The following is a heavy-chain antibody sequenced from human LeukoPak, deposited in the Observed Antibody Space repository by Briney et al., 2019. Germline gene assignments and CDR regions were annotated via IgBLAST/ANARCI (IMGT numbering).Heavy chain of an antibody. V-gene: IGHV3-23*01. Sequence: GGSLRLSCAASGFTFSSYAMTWVRQAPGKGLEWVARISGSGGSGGSTYYADSVDGRFTITRDNTKITVYLQLNSLRADDTAVYYCAKGRIVRATFGNTFDSWGQGTLVTVSS. CDR2: ISGSGGSGGST. J-gene: IGHJ4*02. D-gene: IGHD1-26*01. CDR3: AKGRIVRATFGNTFDS. CDR1: GFTFSSYA.